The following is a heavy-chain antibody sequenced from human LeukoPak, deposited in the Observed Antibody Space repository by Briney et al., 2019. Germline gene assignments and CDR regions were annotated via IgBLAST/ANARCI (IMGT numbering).Heavy chain of an antibody. Sequence: GGSLRLSCAASGFTFSSYWMIWVRQAPGKGLEWVASIKTDGSDTYYADSVKGRFTISRDNTKNSLYLQMNSLRAEDTAVYYCARHLNYYLDYWGQGTLVTVSS. J-gene: IGHJ4*02. V-gene: IGHV3-7*01. CDR3: ARHLNYYLDY. D-gene: IGHD3-10*01. CDR1: GFTFSSYW. CDR2: IKTDGSDT.